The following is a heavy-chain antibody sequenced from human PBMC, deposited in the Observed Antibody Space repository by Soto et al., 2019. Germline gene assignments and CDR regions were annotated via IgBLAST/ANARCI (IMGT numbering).Heavy chain of an antibody. V-gene: IGHV1-18*01. J-gene: IGHJ4*02. D-gene: IGHD6-13*01. CDR1: GYTFSNNG. Sequence: QAQLVQSGAEVKWPGSSVTVSCKASGYTFSNNGISWVRRAPGQGLEWMAWISAYNGDTKYAQKFQGRATMTTDTXTXKAYMELRSLTSDDTAVYYCARDYGSSWVEGNFVDNWGQGTLVTVSS. CDR2: ISAYNGDT. CDR3: ARDYGSSWVEGNFVDN.